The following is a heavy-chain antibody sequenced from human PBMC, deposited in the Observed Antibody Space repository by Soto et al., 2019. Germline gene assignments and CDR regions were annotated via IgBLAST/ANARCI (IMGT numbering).Heavy chain of an antibody. J-gene: IGHJ6*02. Sequence: GGSLRLSCAASGFTFSGSAMHWVRQASGKGLEWVGRIRSKANSYATAYAASVKGRFTISGDDSKNTAYLQMNSLKTEDTAVYYCTRLGYGTYYYYYGMDVWGQGTTVTVSS. CDR3: TRLGYGTYYYYYGMDV. CDR2: IRSKANSYAT. CDR1: GFTFSGSA. D-gene: IGHD1-1*01. V-gene: IGHV3-73*01.